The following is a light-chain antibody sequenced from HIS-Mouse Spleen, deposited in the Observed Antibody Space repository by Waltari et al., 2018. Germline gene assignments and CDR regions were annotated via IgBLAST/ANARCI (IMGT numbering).Light chain of an antibody. CDR1: TAAVTSGYY. J-gene: IGLJ3*02. V-gene: IGLV7-43*01. Sequence: QTVVTQEPSLTVSPGGTVTPTCPSSTAAVTSGYYPNWFQQKPGQAPRALSYSKSNKHSWTPARFSGSLLGGKAALTLSGVQPEDEAEYYCLLYYGGARVFGGGTKLTVL. CDR2: SKS. CDR3: LLYYGGARV.